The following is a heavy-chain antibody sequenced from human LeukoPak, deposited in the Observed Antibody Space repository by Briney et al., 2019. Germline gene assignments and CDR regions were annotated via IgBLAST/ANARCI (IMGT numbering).Heavy chain of an antibody. CDR3: ATAKTLSHFDY. Sequence: GGSLRLSCVASGLTFSNYGISWVRQAPGKGLEWVSAISSTGGTTYYADSVKGHFTISRDNSKNTVYLQMNSLSAEDTAVYYCATAKTLSHFDYWGQGTLVTVSS. CDR2: ISSTGGTT. V-gene: IGHV3-23*01. CDR1: GLTFSNYG. D-gene: IGHD2/OR15-2a*01. J-gene: IGHJ4*02.